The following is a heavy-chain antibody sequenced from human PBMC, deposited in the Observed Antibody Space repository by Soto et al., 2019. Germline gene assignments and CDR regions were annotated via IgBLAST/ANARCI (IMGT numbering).Heavy chain of an antibody. CDR2: MNPNSGNT. J-gene: IGHJ3*02. CDR3: ARAYSSGWYYGSDAFDI. Sequence: SVKGSCKGAGYTFTSYDINWVRHATGQGLEWMGWMNPNSGNTGYAQKFQGRVTMTRNTSISTAYMELSSLRSEDTAVYYCARAYSSGWYYGSDAFDIWGQGTMVTVSS. V-gene: IGHV1-8*01. CDR1: GYTFTSYD. D-gene: IGHD6-19*01.